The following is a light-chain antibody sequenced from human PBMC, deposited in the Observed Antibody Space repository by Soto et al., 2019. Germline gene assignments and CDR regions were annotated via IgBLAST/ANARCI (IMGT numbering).Light chain of an antibody. Sequence: QSVLTQPPSASGSPGQSVAISCTGTSSDVGAYNYVCWYQQHPGKAPKLMIYEVNKRPSGVPDRFSGTKSGNTASLTVSGLQAEDEADYYCSSYPANDNVVFGGGTKVTVL. J-gene: IGLJ2*01. CDR2: EVN. CDR3: SSYPANDNVV. V-gene: IGLV2-8*01. CDR1: SSDVGAYNY.